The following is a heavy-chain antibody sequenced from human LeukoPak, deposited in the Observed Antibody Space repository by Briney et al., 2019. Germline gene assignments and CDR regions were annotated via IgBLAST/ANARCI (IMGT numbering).Heavy chain of an antibody. CDR1: GFTFSSYW. V-gene: IGHV3-21*01. Sequence: GGSLRLSCAASGFTFSSYWMSWVRQAPGKGLEWVSSISSGSGYIYNADSVKGRFTISRDNAKNSLYLQMNSLRAEDTAVYYCARDYGVYFDYWGQGTLVTVSS. J-gene: IGHJ4*02. CDR3: ARDYGVYFDY. D-gene: IGHD4-17*01. CDR2: ISSGSGYI.